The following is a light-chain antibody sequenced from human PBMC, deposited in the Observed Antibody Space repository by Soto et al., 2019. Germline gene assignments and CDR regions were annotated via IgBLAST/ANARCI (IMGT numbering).Light chain of an antibody. CDR3: QKYYSTPQWT. Sequence: DIVMTQSPDSLAVSLGERATINCKSSQSVLYSSNNKNYLAWYQQKPGQPPKLLIYWASTRESGVPDRFSGSGSGTDFTLTISSLQAEDVAVYYCQKYYSTPQWTFGQGTKVEI. V-gene: IGKV4-1*01. CDR2: WAS. J-gene: IGKJ1*01. CDR1: QSVLYSSNNKNY.